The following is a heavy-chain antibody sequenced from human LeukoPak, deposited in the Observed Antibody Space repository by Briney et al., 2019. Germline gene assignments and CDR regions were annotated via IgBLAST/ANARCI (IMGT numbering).Heavy chain of an antibody. J-gene: IGHJ4*02. CDR2: ISGSGNTI. CDR1: GFIFSDYY. D-gene: IGHD5-24*01. CDR3: ARERLWSRDGYNPF. Sequence: GGPLRLSCAASGFIFSDYYMSWIRQAPGKGLEWISYISGSGNTIYYADSVKGRFTISRDNAKNSLYLQMNSLRVEDTALYYCARERLWSRDGYNPFWGQGTLVTVSS. V-gene: IGHV3-11*04.